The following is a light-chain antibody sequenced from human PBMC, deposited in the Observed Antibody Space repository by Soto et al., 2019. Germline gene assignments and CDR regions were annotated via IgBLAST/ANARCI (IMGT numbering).Light chain of an antibody. J-gene: IGKJ2*01. CDR3: QQYHNWPPQYT. CDR2: GAS. V-gene: IGKV3-15*01. Sequence: EIVMTQSPATLSASPGERATLSCRASQTISSNLAWYQQKPGQAPRLLIHGASTRAAGVPARFSGSGSGTEFTLTITSLQSEDFAVYYCQQYHNWPPQYTFGQGTQLQIK. CDR1: QTISSN.